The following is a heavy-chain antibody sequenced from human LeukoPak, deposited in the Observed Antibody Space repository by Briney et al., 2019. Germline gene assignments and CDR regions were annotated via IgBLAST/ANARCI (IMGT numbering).Heavy chain of an antibody. D-gene: IGHD2-15*01. CDR3: ARSGLNRFDY. CDR2: FSGSGGST. J-gene: IGHJ4*02. CDR1: GFTFSDYY. V-gene: IGHV3-23*01. Sequence: GGSLRLSCAASGFTFSDYYMSWIRQAPGKGLEWVSTFSGSGGSTYYADSVEGRFSISRDNSKNTLYLQMNSLRAEDTAAYYCARSGLNRFDYWGQGTLVTVSS.